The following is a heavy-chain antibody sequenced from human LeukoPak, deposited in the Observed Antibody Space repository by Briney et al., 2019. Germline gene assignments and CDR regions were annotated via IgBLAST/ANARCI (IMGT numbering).Heavy chain of an antibody. V-gene: IGHV4-31*03. CDR1: GGSIRSSYYY. J-gene: IGHJ4*02. CDR3: ARLDGYNQIDY. Sequence: PSETLSLTCTVSGGSIRSSYYYWGWIRQHPGKGLEWIGYIYYSGSTYYNPSLKSRVTISVDTSKNQFSLKLSSVTAADTAVYYCARLDGYNQIDYWGQGTLVTVSS. CDR2: IYYSGST. D-gene: IGHD5-24*01.